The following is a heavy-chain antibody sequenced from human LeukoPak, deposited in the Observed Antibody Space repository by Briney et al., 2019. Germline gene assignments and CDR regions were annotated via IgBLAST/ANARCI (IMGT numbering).Heavy chain of an antibody. D-gene: IGHD3-22*01. V-gene: IGHV4-4*09. Sequence: SETLSLTCTVSGGSISSHYWSWIRQPPGKGLEWIGYIYTSGSTNYNPSLKSRVTISVDTSKNQFSLKLSSVTAADTAVYYCARQGADYDGYFDYWGQGTLVTVSS. J-gene: IGHJ4*02. CDR1: GGSISSHY. CDR2: IYTSGST. CDR3: ARQGADYDGYFDY.